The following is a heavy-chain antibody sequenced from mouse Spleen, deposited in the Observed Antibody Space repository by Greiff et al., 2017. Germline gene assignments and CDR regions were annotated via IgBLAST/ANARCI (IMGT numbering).Heavy chain of an antibody. CDR2: IDPSDSET. J-gene: IGHJ4*01. Sequence: VQLQQPGAELVRPGSSVKLSCKASGYTFTSYWMHWVKQRPIQGLEWIGNIDPSDSETHYNQKFKDKATLTVDKSSSTAYMQLSSLTSEDSAVYYCARGLGQDYAMDYWGQGTSVTVSS. D-gene: IGHD4-1*01. CDR3: ARGLGQDYAMDY. V-gene: IGHV1-52*01. CDR1: GYTFTSYW.